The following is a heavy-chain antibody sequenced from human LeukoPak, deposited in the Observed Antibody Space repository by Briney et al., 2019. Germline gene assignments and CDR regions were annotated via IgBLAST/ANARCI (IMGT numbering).Heavy chain of an antibody. J-gene: IGHJ4*02. CDR2: ISGSGGST. V-gene: IGHV3-23*01. Sequence: GGSLRLSCAASEFTFSSYAMSWVRQAPGKGLEWVSAISGSGGSTYYADSVKGRFTISRDNSKNTLYLQMNSLRAEDTAVYYCARGPGDFWSGPYFDYWGQGTLVTVSS. CDR3: ARGPGDFWSGPYFDY. D-gene: IGHD3-3*01. CDR1: EFTFSSYA.